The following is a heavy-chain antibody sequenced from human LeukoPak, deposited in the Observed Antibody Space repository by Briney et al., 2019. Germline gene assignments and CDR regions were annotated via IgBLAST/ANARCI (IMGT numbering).Heavy chain of an antibody. Sequence: GSLRLSCAASGFTFSSYWMHWVRQAPGKGLVWVSRINSDGSSTSYADSVKGRFTISRDNAKNTLYLQMNTLRVEDTAVYYCATSQGHGMDVWGQGTTVTVSS. V-gene: IGHV3-74*01. CDR1: GFTFSSYW. CDR2: INSDGSST. D-gene: IGHD2-2*01. CDR3: ATSQGHGMDV. J-gene: IGHJ6*02.